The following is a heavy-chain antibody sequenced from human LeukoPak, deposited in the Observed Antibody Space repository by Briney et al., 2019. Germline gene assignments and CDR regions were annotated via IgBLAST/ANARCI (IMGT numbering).Heavy chain of an antibody. V-gene: IGHV4-4*09. CDR3: ARYLPLDV. D-gene: IGHD2-8*01. CDR1: GASLSSDY. J-gene: IGHJ6*04. CDR2: IYTSGTT. Sequence: PSETLSLTYTVSGASLSSDYWSWIRQPPGKELEWIGYIYTSGTTSYNPSLKSRVTISVDTSKNQFSLKLSSVTAADTAVYYCARYLPLDVWGKGTTVTVSS.